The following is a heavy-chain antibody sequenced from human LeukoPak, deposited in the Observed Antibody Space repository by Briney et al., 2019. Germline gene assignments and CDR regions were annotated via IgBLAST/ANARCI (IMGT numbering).Heavy chain of an antibody. J-gene: IGHJ4*02. CDR2: IYWNDEK. Sequence: SGPTLVDPTPPLTLTCNFSGFSLSSNGVGVGWIRQPPVKALEWLALIYWNDEKRYSPSLKNSLTITKDTSKNQVVLTMTNMDPVDTATYYCVHRARFSSGWPGFGFWGQGTLVTVSS. CDR1: GFSLSSNGVG. V-gene: IGHV2-5*01. CDR3: VHRARFSSGWPGFGF. D-gene: IGHD6-19*01.